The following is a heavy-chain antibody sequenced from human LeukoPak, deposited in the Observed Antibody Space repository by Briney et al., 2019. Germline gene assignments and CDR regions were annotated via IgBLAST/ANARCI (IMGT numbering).Heavy chain of an antibody. CDR2: IIPIFGIA. CDR1: GGTFSSYA. D-gene: IGHD6-19*01. V-gene: IGHV1-69*04. CDR3: ARDVSVAGTEDYWYFEL. Sequence: ASVKVSCKASGGTFSSYAISWVRQAPGQGLEWMGRIIPIFGIANYAQKFQGRVTITADKSTSTAYMELSSLRSEDTAVYYCARDVSVAGTEDYWYFELWGRGTLVTVSS. J-gene: IGHJ2*01.